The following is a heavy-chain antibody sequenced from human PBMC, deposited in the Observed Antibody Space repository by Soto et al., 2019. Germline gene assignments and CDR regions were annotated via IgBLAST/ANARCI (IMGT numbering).Heavy chain of an antibody. CDR2: IYYSGNT. Sequence: QVQLQASGPGLVKPSETLSLTCTVSSGSISRYYWSWIRQPPEKGLEWIGCIYYSGNTNYNPSLKSRVTLSVETAQNQFSRKLSAVTAADPAGYFWASYDAGYLHFDYWGQGTLVTV. CDR1: SGSISRYY. D-gene: IGHD3-3*01. CDR3: ASYDAGYLHFDY. V-gene: IGHV4-59*01. J-gene: IGHJ4*02.